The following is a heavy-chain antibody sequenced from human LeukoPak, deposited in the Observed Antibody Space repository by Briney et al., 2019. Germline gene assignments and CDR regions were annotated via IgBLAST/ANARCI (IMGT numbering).Heavy chain of an antibody. V-gene: IGHV1-2*02. Sequence: ASVKVSCKASGYTFTGYYMHWVRQAPGRGLEWMGWINPNSGGTNYAQKFQGRVTMTRDTSISTAYMELSRLRSDDTAVYYCARGGNRYNWNDESAFDIWGQGTMVTVSS. D-gene: IGHD1-1*01. CDR1: GYTFTGYY. CDR2: INPNSGGT. J-gene: IGHJ3*02. CDR3: ARGGNRYNWNDESAFDI.